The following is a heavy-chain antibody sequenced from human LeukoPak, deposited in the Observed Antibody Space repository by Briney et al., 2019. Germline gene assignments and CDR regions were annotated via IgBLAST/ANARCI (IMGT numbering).Heavy chain of an antibody. J-gene: IGHJ6*03. D-gene: IGHD3-3*01. V-gene: IGHV4-39*01. CDR2: IYYSGST. CDR1: GGSISSSSYY. Sequence: ASETLSLTCTVSGGSISSSSYYWGWIRQPPGKGLEWIGSIYYSGSTYYNPSLKSRVTISVDTSKNQFSLKLSSVTAADTAVYYCARLYYDFWSGYAYYYYMDVWGKGTTVTVSS. CDR3: ARLYYDFWSGYAYYYYMDV.